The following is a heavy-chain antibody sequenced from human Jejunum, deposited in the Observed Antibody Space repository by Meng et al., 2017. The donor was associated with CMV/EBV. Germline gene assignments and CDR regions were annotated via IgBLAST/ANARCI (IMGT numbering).Heavy chain of an antibody. CDR3: ARGAMSFES. V-gene: IGHV3-66*01. CDR2: IYSGGDKT. J-gene: IGHJ5*01. Sequence: RLVASGGGLGPPGGSRRLSCAVSGISVTTNYMTWVRQTPGKGLEWVSVIYSGGDKTYYADSVKGRFTISRDSSRNTLYLQMTSLRAGDTALYYCARGAMSFESWGQGTLVTVSS. CDR1: GISVTTNY.